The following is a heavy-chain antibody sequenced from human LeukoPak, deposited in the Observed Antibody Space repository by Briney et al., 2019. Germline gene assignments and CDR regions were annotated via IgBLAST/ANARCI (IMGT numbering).Heavy chain of an antibody. CDR2: IIPTFGAA. Sequence: SVKVSCKASGGTFSNYAISWVRQAPGQGLKWMGGIIPTFGAANYAQKFQGRVTITADESTSTAYMELSSLRSEDTAVYFCARVPPQSRTNGVFAYYYYGMDVWGQGTTVTVSS. CDR1: GGTFSNYA. V-gene: IGHV1-69*13. J-gene: IGHJ6*02. CDR3: ARVPPQSRTNGVFAYYYYGMDV. D-gene: IGHD2-8*01.